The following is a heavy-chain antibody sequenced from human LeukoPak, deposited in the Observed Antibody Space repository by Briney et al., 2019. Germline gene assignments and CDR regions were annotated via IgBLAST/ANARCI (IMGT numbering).Heavy chain of an antibody. CDR3: ARRRMAEYYFDY. Sequence: SETLSLTCTVSGGSISSSSYYWGWIRQPPGKGLEWIGSIYYSGSTYYNPSLKSRVTISVDTSKNQFSLKLSSVPAADTAVYYCARRRMAEYYFDYWGQGTLVTVSS. CDR2: IYYSGST. CDR1: GGSISSSSYY. J-gene: IGHJ4*02. D-gene: IGHD5-24*01. V-gene: IGHV4-39*01.